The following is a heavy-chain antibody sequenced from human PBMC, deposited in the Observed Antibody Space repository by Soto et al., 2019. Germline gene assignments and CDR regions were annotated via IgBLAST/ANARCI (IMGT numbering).Heavy chain of an antibody. D-gene: IGHD3-10*01. CDR3: ATGSNSAFFGVNWFDP. V-gene: IGHV1-24*01. J-gene: IGHJ5*02. Sequence: ASVKVSCKVSGYTLTELSMHWVRQAPGKGLEWMGGFDPEDGETIYAQKFQGRVTMTEDTSTDTAYMDLSSLRSEDTAVYYCATGSNSAFFGVNWFDPWCQGTLVTVSS. CDR1: GYTLTELS. CDR2: FDPEDGET.